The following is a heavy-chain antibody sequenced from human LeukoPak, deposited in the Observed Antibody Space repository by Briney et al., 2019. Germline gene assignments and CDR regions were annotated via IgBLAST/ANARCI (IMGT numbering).Heavy chain of an antibody. D-gene: IGHD2-2*01. CDR1: GYTSTGYY. J-gene: IGHJ6*04. V-gene: IGHV1-2*02. Sequence: ASVNVSCKASGYTSTGYYMHWVRQAPGQGLEWMGWINPNSGGTNYAQKFQGRVTMTRDTSISTAYMELSRLRSDDTAVYYCARVLFYQLLWMDVWGKGTTVTVSS. CDR2: INPNSGGT. CDR3: ARVLFYQLLWMDV.